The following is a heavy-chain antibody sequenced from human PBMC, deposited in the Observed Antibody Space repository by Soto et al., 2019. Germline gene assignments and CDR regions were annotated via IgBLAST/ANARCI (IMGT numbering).Heavy chain of an antibody. CDR3: ARRAHGYPTNWFDP. CDR2: VHYSGIT. J-gene: IGHJ5*02. CDR1: GASVSGGTYY. V-gene: IGHV4-39*01. D-gene: IGHD3-22*01. Sequence: QLQLQESGPGLVKPSETLSLACSVSGASVSGGTYYWGWIRQPPGKGLEWVGDVHYSGITHYNPSLMSRATISVDTSHNQVSLKLSSVTAADTAVYYCARRAHGYPTNWFDPWGQGTLVIVSS.